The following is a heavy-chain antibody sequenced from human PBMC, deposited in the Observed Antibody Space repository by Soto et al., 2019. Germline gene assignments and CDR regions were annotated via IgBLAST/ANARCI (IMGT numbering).Heavy chain of an antibody. J-gene: IGHJ4*02. CDR2: IHTGGAT. Sequence: ELQLVESGGGLFQPGGSLRLSCVASGLTVTRNYMTWVRLAPGKGLECVSVIHTGGATHYTDSVKGRFTVSRDESKNALVLQMNSLKVEDTAVYYCATGGSKRVRGAIVEVFHLEFWGRGTVVTVSS. CDR3: ATGGSKRVRGAIVEVFHLEF. D-gene: IGHD3-10*01. CDR1: GLTVTRNY. V-gene: IGHV3-53*02.